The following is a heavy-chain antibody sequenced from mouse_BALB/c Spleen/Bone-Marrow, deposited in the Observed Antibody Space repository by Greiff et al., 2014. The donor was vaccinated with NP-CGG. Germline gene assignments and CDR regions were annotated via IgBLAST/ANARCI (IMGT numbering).Heavy chain of an antibody. D-gene: IGHD1-1*01. V-gene: IGHV14-3*02. CDR3: ASYYYGHYFDY. J-gene: IGHJ2*01. CDR2: IDPANGNT. CDR1: GFNIKDTY. Sequence: EVQLQESGAELVKPGASVKLSCTASGFNIKDTYMHWVKQRPEQGLEWIGRIDPANGNTKYDPKLQGKATITADTSSNTAYLQLSSLTSEDTAVYYCASYYYGHYFDYWGQGTTLTVSS.